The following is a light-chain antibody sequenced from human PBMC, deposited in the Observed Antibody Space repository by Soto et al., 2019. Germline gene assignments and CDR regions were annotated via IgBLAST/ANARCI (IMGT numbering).Light chain of an antibody. Sequence: QSALTQPASVSGSPRQSITISCTGTSSDVGDGDFVSWYQQRPGNGHKLMIYKVSNQPSRVSNRFSGSKSGNTACLTISGLQAEDEADYYCCSYTRSYTWVFGGGTELTVL. CDR3: CSYTRSYTWV. CDR1: SSDVGDGDF. J-gene: IGLJ3*02. V-gene: IGLV2-14*01. CDR2: KVS.